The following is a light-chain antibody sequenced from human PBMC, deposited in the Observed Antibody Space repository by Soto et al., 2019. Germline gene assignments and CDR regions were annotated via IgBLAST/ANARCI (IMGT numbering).Light chain of an antibody. V-gene: IGKV4-1*01. CDR2: WAS. Sequence: DIVMTQSPDSLAVSLGERATINCKSSQSVLYNSNNLNYLAWFQKKPGHPPRLLIFWASSRESAVPDRFSGSRAETDSTLTISTLQADDVAVYDCQQYYSAPRTFGQGTKVEI. CDR3: QQYYSAPRT. J-gene: IGKJ1*01. CDR1: QSVLYNSNNLNY.